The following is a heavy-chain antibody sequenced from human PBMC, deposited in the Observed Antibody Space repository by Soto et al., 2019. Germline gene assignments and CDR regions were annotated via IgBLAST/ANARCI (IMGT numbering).Heavy chain of an antibody. D-gene: IGHD5-12*01. CDR3: AGSVARPKNFDY. CDR2: MNPIIGTA. V-gene: IGHV1-69*13. CDR1: GYTFITYD. J-gene: IGHJ4*02. Sequence: GASVKVSCKASGYTFITYDINWVRQAPGQGLEWMGWMNPIIGTADYAPKLQGRVTMTADESTSTAYMELSSLRSEDTAVYYCAGSVARPKNFDYWGQGTLVTVSS.